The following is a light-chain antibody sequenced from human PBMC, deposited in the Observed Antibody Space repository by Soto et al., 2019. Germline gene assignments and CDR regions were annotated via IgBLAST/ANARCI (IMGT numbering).Light chain of an antibody. J-gene: IGLJ3*02. CDR1: SSDVGSYNR. CDR3: ASYTNRDSWV. Sequence: QSALTQPPSVSGSPGQSVTISCTGTSSDVGSYNRVSWYQQPPGTAPQLIISDVSNRPSGISDRFSGSKSDNMASLTISGLQAEDEADYYCASYTNRDSWVFGGGTKLTVL. CDR2: DVS. V-gene: IGLV2-18*02.